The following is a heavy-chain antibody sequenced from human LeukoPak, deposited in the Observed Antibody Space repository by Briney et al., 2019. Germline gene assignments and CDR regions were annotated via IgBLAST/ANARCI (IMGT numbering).Heavy chain of an antibody. Sequence: GGSLRLSCAASGFTFSSYWMHWVRQAPGQGLEYVSTISNNGGRTYYADSVKGRFTISRDNSKNILYLQMSSLRAEDTAVYYCVKVLGAYIADYWGQGTLVTVSS. D-gene: IGHD3-3*02. CDR3: VKVLGAYIADY. V-gene: IGHV3-64D*09. CDR2: ISNNGGRT. CDR1: GFTFSSYW. J-gene: IGHJ4*02.